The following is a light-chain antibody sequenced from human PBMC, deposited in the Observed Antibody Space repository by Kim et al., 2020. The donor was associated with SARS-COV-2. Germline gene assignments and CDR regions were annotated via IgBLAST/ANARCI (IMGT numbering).Light chain of an antibody. V-gene: IGKV3-15*01. CDR3: QQYFAFWT. CDR2: GAS. Sequence: SASPGETAALSCRASQGGRTNLAWYQQKPGQAPRVLIYGASTRVTGVPARFSGSGSGTDFTLTISSLRPEDSAVYYCQQYFAFWTFGQGTKVDIK. J-gene: IGKJ1*01. CDR1: QGGRTN.